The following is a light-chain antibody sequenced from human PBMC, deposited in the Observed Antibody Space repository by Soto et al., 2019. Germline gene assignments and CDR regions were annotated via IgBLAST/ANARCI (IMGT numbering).Light chain of an antibody. CDR1: SSDVGGYNY. Sequence: QPVLAQPASVSGSPGQSITISCSGTSSDVGGYNYVSWYQHHPGKAPKLLIYEVTNRPSGVSNRFSGSKSGNTASLTISGLQAEDEAAYYCKSYTSISTWVFGGGTKLTVL. J-gene: IGLJ3*02. CDR3: KSYTSISTWV. CDR2: EVT. V-gene: IGLV2-14*01.